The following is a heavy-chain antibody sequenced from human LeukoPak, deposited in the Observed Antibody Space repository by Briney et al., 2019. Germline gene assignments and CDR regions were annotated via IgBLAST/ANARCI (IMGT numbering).Heavy chain of an antibody. D-gene: IGHD3-3*01. CDR3: ARGLGHYDFQCDP. V-gene: IGHV3-33*05. Sequence: GSLMLFCSAFGVSVSTHRRRRGRHAAGKGVVLGASISYDGSKKYHADSVKGRFTISRDSPKNTVFLQMTNLRVEYSAVYYCARGLGHYDFQCDPWGQGTLVIVSS. CDR1: GVSVSTHR. J-gene: IGHJ5*02. CDR2: ISYDGSKK.